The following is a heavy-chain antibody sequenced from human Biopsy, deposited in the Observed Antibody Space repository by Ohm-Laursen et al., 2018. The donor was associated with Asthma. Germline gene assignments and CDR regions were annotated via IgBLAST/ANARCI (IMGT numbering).Heavy chain of an antibody. V-gene: IGHV4-59*01. CDR3: ARDRGGTYGRTFES. J-gene: IGHJ4*02. CDR2: LYNSGTT. D-gene: IGHD1-26*01. CDR1: GGSISTYY. Sequence: PPGTLSLTCTVPGGSISTYYWTWIRQPPGKGLEWVAYLYNSGTTNYNPSLKSRVTISVDTSKNQVSLNVRSVTAADTAVYYCARDRGGTYGRTFESWGQGTLVTVSS.